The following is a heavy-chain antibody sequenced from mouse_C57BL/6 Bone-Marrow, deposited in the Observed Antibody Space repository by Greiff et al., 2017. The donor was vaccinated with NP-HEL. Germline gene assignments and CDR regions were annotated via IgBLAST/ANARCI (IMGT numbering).Heavy chain of an antibody. J-gene: IGHJ3*01. CDR2: IDPSDSYT. CDR3: ARLDGYLFAY. CDR1: GYTFTSYW. Sequence: QVQLQQSGAELVMPGASVKLSCKASGYTFTSYWMHWVKQRPGQGLEWIGEIDPSDSYTNYNQKFKGKSTLTVDKSSSTAYMQLSSLTSEDSAVYYCARLDGYLFAYWGQGTLVTVSA. V-gene: IGHV1-69*01. D-gene: IGHD2-3*01.